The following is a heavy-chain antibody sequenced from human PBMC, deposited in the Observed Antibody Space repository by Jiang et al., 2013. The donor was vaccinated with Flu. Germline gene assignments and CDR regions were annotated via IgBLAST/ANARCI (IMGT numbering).Heavy chain of an antibody. CDR2: ISGSGGST. V-gene: IGHV3-23*04. CDR1: GFTFSSYA. D-gene: IGHD1-26*01. Sequence: VQLVESGGGLVQPGGSLRLSCAASGFTFSSYAVSWVRQAPGKGLEWVSAISGSGGSTYYADSVKGRFTVSRDNSKSTLYLQMNSLRAEDTAVYYCAKDGVGATTLYWYFDLWGRGTLVTVSS. CDR3: AKDGVGATTLYWYFDL. J-gene: IGHJ2*01.